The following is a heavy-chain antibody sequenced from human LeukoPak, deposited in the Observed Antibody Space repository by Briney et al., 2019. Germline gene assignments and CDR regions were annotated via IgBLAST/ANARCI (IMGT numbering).Heavy chain of an antibody. J-gene: IGHJ5*02. V-gene: IGHV1-8*01. D-gene: IGHD6-19*01. CDR3: ARARRRGWNWFDP. Sequence: ASVKVSCKASGYTFTSYDINWVRQATGQGLEWMGWMNPNSGNTGYAQKFQGRVTMTRNTSISTAYMGLSSLRSEDTAVYYCARARRRGWNWFDPWGQGTLVTVSS. CDR2: MNPNSGNT. CDR1: GYTFTSYD.